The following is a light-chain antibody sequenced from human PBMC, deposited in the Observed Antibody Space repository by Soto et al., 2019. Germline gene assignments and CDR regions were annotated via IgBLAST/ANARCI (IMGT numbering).Light chain of an antibody. V-gene: IGLV1-47*01. J-gene: IGLJ3*02. CDR2: RND. CDR3: AAWDDSLSVRL. Sequence: QSALTQPPSASATPGQRVTISCSGSSSNIGGNYVYWYQQLPGTAPKNLIYRNDQRPSGVPDRFSGSKSGTSASLAISGLQSEDEADYYCAAWDDSLSVRLFGGGTKLTVL. CDR1: SSNIGGNY.